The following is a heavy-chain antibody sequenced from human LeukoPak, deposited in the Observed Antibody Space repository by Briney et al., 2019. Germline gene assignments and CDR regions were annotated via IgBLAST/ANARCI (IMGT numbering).Heavy chain of an antibody. J-gene: IGHJ4*02. CDR1: GFTFSSYA. V-gene: IGHV3-30-3*01. CDR2: ISYDGSNK. CDR3: ANHLACGSTSCPPFDY. D-gene: IGHD2-2*01. Sequence: QPGGSLRLSCAASGFTFSSYAMHWVRQAPGKGLEWVAVISYDGSNKYYADSVKGRFTISRDNAKNSLYLQMNSLRAEDTAVYYCANHLACGSTSCPPFDYWGQGTLVTVSS.